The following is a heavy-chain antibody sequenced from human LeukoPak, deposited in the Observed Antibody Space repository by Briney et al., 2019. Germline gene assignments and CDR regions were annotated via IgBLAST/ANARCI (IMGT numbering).Heavy chain of an antibody. D-gene: IGHD2-21*01. J-gene: IGHJ4*02. V-gene: IGHV3-33*01. Sequence: GGSLRLSCAASGFTFSSYGMHWVRQAPGRGLEWVAIIWYDGSNRYYADSVKGRFTISRDNSKNTLYLQMNSLRAEDTAVYYCARVGDNTAFDYWGQGTLVTVSS. CDR2: IWYDGSNR. CDR1: GFTFSSYG. CDR3: ARVGDNTAFDY.